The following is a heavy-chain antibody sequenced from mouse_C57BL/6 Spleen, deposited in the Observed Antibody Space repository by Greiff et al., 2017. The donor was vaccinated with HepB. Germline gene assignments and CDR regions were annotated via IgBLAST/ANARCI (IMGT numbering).Heavy chain of an antibody. J-gene: IGHJ4*01. CDR1: GYTFTGYW. V-gene: IGHV1-9*01. CDR3: ARSDPPYYYGSSYPYYYAMDY. D-gene: IGHD1-1*01. Sequence: QVQLQQSGAELMKPGASVKLSCKATGYTFTGYWIEWVKQRPGHGLEWIGEILPGSGSTNYNEKFKGKATFTADTSSNTAYMQLSSLTTEDSAIYYCARSDPPYYYGSSYPYYYAMDYWGQGTSVTVSS. CDR2: ILPGSGST.